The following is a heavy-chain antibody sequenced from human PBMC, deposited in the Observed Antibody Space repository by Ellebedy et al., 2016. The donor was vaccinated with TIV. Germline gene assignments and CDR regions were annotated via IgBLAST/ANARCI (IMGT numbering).Heavy chain of an antibody. CDR2: ISWNSGSI. Sequence: GGSLRLXXAASGFTFDDYAMHWVRQAPGKGLEWVSGISWNSGSIGYADSVKGRFTISRDNAKNSLYLQMNSLRAEDTALYYCAKGAVAGHFDYWGQGTLVTVSS. J-gene: IGHJ4*02. D-gene: IGHD6-19*01. CDR3: AKGAVAGHFDY. V-gene: IGHV3-9*01. CDR1: GFTFDDYA.